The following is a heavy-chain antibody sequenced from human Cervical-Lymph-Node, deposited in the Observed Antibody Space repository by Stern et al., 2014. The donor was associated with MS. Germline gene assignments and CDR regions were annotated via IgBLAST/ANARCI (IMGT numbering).Heavy chain of an antibody. Sequence: VQLLESGGGVVQPGRSLRLSCAASGFTFSSYGMHWVRQAPGKGLEWGAVIWYDGSNKFYADSVKGRFTISRDNSKNTLYLQMNSLRAEDTAVYYCARDRWNYDFWSGYGYWGQGTLVTVSS. CDR1: GFTFSSYG. V-gene: IGHV3-33*01. D-gene: IGHD3-3*01. J-gene: IGHJ4*02. CDR2: IWYDGSNK. CDR3: ARDRWNYDFWSGYGY.